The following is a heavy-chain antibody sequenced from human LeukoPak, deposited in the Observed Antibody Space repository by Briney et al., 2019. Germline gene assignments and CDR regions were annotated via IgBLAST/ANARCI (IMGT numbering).Heavy chain of an antibody. CDR2: IYSGGST. CDR3: ARGYYDSSGYYTEFAN. D-gene: IGHD3-22*01. CDR1: GFNVSRNY. Sequence: GGSLRLSCAASGFNVSRNYMSWVRQAPGKGLEWVSVIYSGGSTYYADSVKGRFTISRDISKNTLYLQINSLRAEDTALYYCARGYYDSSGYYTEFANWGQGTLVTVSS. V-gene: IGHV3-53*01. J-gene: IGHJ4*02.